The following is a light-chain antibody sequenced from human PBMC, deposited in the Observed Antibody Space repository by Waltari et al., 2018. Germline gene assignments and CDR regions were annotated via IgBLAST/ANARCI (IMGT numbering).Light chain of an antibody. CDR3: QYSYTIPYT. J-gene: IGKJ2*01. V-gene: IGKV1-39*01. CDR1: QSISSY. CDR2: AAS. Sequence: DIQMTQSPSSLSASVGDRVTITCRASQSISSYLNWYQQKPGKAPKLLIYAASSLQSGVPSRFSGSGSGTDFTLTISSLQPEDFATYYCQYSYTIPYTFGQGTKLEI.